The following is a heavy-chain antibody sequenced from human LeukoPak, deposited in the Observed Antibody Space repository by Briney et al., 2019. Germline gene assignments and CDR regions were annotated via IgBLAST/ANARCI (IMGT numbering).Heavy chain of an antibody. V-gene: IGHV1-2*02. CDR3: AGNDYDILTGSPGYYGMDV. CDR2: INPNSGGT. Sequence: ASVKVSCKASGYTFTGYYMHWVRQAPGQGLECMGWINPNSGGTNYAQKFQGRVTMTRDTSISTAYMELSRLRSDDTAVYYCAGNDYDILTGSPGYYGMDVWGQGTTVTVSS. D-gene: IGHD3-9*01. J-gene: IGHJ6*02. CDR1: GYTFTGYY.